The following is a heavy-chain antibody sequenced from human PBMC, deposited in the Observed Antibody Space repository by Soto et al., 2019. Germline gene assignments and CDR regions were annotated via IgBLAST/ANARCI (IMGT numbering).Heavy chain of an antibody. Sequence: EVQLLESGGGLVQPGGSLRLSCAASGITFSNYVLSWVRQAPGKGLEWVSSISGSGTSTYYADSVKGRFSISRDTSKSTLYLHMGSLKADDTAIDYCAKEAGGGAAMVTSYFDYWGQGTLVTVSS. D-gene: IGHD5-18*01. CDR1: GITFSNYV. J-gene: IGHJ4*02. CDR2: ISGSGTST. CDR3: AKEAGGGAAMVTSYFDY. V-gene: IGHV3-23*01.